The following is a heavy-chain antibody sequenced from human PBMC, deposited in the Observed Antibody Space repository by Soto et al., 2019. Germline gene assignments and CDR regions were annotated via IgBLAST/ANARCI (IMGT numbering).Heavy chain of an antibody. Sequence: GESLKISCKGSGYSFSSYWISWVRQVPGKGLEWIGKIDPTDSYTNYSPSFQGHVTISADKSIRTAYLQWSSLKASDTAMYYCARLDFYSSKRGDFFDPWGQGTLVTVSS. CDR3: ARLDFYSSKRGDFFDP. CDR1: GYSFSSYW. D-gene: IGHD3-3*01. V-gene: IGHV5-10-1*01. J-gene: IGHJ5*02. CDR2: IDPTDSYT.